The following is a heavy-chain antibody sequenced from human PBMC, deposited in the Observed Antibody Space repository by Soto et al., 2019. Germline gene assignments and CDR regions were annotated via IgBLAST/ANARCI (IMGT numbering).Heavy chain of an antibody. D-gene: IGHD3-10*01. V-gene: IGHV4-59*08. J-gene: IGHJ4*02. CDR2: IYNSGST. CDR3: ASMGYHYGSGSYPLDY. CDR1: GGSISSYY. Sequence: QVQLQESGPGLVKPSETLSLTCTVSGGSISSYYWTWIRQPQGKGLEWIGFIYNSGSTHYNPSLRSRVTLSVDTFKSQFSLKLRSVTAADTAVYYCASMGYHYGSGSYPLDYWGQGTLVTVSS.